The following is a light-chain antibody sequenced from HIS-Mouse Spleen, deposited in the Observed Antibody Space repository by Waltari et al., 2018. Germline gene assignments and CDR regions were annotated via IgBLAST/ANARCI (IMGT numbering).Light chain of an antibody. CDR2: DVS. CDR1: RSDVGGYNS. V-gene: IGLV2-11*01. J-gene: IGLJ1*01. Sequence: QSALTQPRSVSGSPGPSVTISCTGPRSDVGGYNSVPWYQQHPGKAPKLMIYDVSKRPSGVPDRFSGSKSGNTASLTISGLQAEDEADYYCCSYAGSYTYVFGTGTKVTVL. CDR3: CSYAGSYTYV.